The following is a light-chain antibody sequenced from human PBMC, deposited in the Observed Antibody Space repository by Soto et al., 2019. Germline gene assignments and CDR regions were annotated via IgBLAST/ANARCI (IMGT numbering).Light chain of an antibody. J-gene: IGKJ4*01. Sequence: EIVLTQSPATLSLSPGERATLSCRASQSVSRYLAWYQQKPGQAPRLLIYDASNRATGIPARFSGSGSGTDFTLTISSLEPEDFAVYYCQQRSNWPPGLTFGGLTKVEIK. V-gene: IGKV3-11*01. CDR1: QSVSRY. CDR2: DAS. CDR3: QQRSNWPPGLT.